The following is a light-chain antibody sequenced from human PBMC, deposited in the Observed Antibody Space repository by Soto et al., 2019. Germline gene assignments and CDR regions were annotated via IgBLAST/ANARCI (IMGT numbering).Light chain of an antibody. CDR3: QQYGSSPST. Sequence: EIVLTQSPCTLSLSPGQGATLSCRASQSLSSIYLAWYQQKPGQAPRLLIYRTSSRATGIPDRFSGSESETDFTLTISRLEPEDFAVYYCQQYGSSPSTFGQGTKVDIK. CDR1: QSLSSIY. V-gene: IGKV3-20*01. J-gene: IGKJ1*01. CDR2: RTS.